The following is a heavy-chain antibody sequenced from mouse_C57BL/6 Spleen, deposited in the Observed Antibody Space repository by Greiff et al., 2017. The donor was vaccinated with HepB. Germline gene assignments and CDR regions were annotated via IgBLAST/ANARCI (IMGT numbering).Heavy chain of an antibody. Sequence: QAQLQQSGAELVRPGASVTLSCKASGYTFTDYEMHWVKQTPVHGLEWIGAIDPETGGTANNQKFKGKAILTADKSSSTAYMELRSLTSEDSAVYYCTRGDDYYGSFDYWGQGTTLTVSS. CDR2: IDPETGGT. CDR1: GYTFTDYE. CDR3: TRGDDYYGSFDY. D-gene: IGHD1-1*01. V-gene: IGHV1-15*01. J-gene: IGHJ2*01.